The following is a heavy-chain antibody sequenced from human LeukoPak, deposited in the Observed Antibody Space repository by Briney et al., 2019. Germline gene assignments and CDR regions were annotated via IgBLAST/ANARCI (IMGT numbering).Heavy chain of an antibody. V-gene: IGHV4-30-4*01. CDR2: IYYSGST. J-gene: IGHJ5*02. Sequence: SGTVSLTCTVSGGSISSGDYYWSWIRQPPGKGLEWIGYIYYSGSTYYNPSLKSRVTISVDTSKNQFSLRVSSVTAADTAVYYCARTASSSNGWFDPLGHGTLVTVSS. D-gene: IGHD2-2*01. CDR3: ARTASSSNGWFDP. CDR1: GGSISSGDYY.